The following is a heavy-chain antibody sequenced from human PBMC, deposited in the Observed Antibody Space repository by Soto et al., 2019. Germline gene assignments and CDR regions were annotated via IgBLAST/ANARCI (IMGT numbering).Heavy chain of an antibody. CDR1: GYTFTSDH. Sequence: QAQLMQSGAEVKKPGASVKVSCKVSGYTFTSDHIHWVRQAPGQGPEWMGIIDPSGGTTNSARMLQGRVTMTRDTFTSTVYMELTSLTSQDTAVYYCARSPGNHYGLDVWGQGTTVTVYS. CDR3: ARSPGNHYGLDV. J-gene: IGHJ6*02. V-gene: IGHV1-46*01. CDR2: IDPSGGTT.